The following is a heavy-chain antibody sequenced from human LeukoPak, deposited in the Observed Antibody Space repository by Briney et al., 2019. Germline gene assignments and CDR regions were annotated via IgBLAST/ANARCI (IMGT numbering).Heavy chain of an antibody. J-gene: IGHJ4*02. D-gene: IGHD6-19*01. CDR3: ARARRSSGWYAADY. Sequence: ASVKVSCKTSGGTFRSYAISWVRRAPGQGLEWMGGIIPIFGTANYAQKFQGRVTITADESTSTAYMELSSLRSEDTAVYYCARARRSSGWYAADYWGQGTLVTVSS. CDR2: IIPIFGTA. CDR1: GGTFRSYA. V-gene: IGHV1-69*13.